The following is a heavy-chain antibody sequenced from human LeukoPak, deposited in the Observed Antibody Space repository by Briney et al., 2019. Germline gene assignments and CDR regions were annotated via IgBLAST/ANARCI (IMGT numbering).Heavy chain of an antibody. CDR3: ARVPGSSSWSNWSDP. D-gene: IGHD6-13*01. V-gene: IGHV3-21*01. J-gene: IGHJ5*02. Sequence: GGSLRLSCAASGFTFSSYSMNWVRQAPGKGLEWVSSISSSSSYIYYADSVKGRFTISRDNAKNSLYLQMNSLRVEDTAVYYCARVPGSSSWSNWSDPWGQGTLVTVSS. CDR1: GFTFSSYS. CDR2: ISSSSSYI.